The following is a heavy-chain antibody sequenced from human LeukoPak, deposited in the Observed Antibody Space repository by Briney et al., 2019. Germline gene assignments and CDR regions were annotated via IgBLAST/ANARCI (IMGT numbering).Heavy chain of an antibody. CDR3: AKDARRTFGLSSGLYRGSYYFDY. J-gene: IGHJ4*02. V-gene: IGHV3-23*01. CDR2: ISGSGGST. CDR1: GFTFSSYA. D-gene: IGHD6-19*01. Sequence: PGGSLRLSCAASGFTFSSYAMSWVRQAPGKGLEWVSAISGSGGSTYYADSVKGRFTISKDNSKNTLFLQMNSLRPEDTAVYYCAKDARRTFGLSSGLYRGSYYFDYWGQGTLVTVSS.